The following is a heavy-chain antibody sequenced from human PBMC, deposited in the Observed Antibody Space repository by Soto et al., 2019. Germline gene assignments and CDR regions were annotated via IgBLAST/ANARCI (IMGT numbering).Heavy chain of an antibody. Sequence: PSETLSLTCAVYGGSFSGYYWSWIRQPPGKGLEWIGEINHSGSTNYNPSLKSRVTISVDTSKNQFSLKLSSVTAADTAVYYCARFNVLLWFGELLTYYGMDVWGQGTTVTVSS. J-gene: IGHJ6*02. CDR3: ARFNVLLWFGELLTYYGMDV. CDR2: INHSGST. D-gene: IGHD3-10*01. CDR1: GGSFSGYY. V-gene: IGHV4-34*01.